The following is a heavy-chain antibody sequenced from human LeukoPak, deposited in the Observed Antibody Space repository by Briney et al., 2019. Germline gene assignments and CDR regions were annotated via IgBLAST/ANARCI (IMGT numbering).Heavy chain of an antibody. Sequence: SVKVSCKASGGTFSSYAISWVRQAPGQGLEWMGGIIPIFGTANYAQKFQGRVTITADKSTSTAYMELSSLRSEDTAVYYCARRTQNGDYVADAFDIWGQGTMVTVSS. CDR2: IIPIFGTA. CDR3: ARRTQNGDYVADAFDI. CDR1: GGTFSSYA. D-gene: IGHD4-17*01. V-gene: IGHV1-69*06. J-gene: IGHJ3*02.